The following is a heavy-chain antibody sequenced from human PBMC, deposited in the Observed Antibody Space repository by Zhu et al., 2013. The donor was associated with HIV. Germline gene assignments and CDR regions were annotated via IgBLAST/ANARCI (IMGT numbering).Heavy chain of an antibody. CDR1: GFIFGSYG. CDR3: AKQKSGASNQFDH. Sequence: QVQLVESGGGVIQPGRSLRLSCAASGFIFGSYGMHWVRQAPGKGLEWMAAMSFDGGNKYYADSVKGRFTISRDNSKNTLYLQMNSLRTEDTAVYYCAKQKSGASNQFDHWGQGTLITVSS. CDR2: MSFDGGNK. V-gene: IGHV3-30*18. D-gene: IGHD1-26*01. J-gene: IGHJ4*02.